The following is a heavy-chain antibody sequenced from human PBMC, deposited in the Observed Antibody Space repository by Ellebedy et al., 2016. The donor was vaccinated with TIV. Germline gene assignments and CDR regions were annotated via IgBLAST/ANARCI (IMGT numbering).Heavy chain of an antibody. J-gene: IGHJ5*02. V-gene: IGHV4-30-4*01. CDR1: GDSITSGDYY. CDR3: ARTGDRRAAVGRKRNWFNP. CDR2: IHNGGNT. D-gene: IGHD6-13*01. Sequence: MPSETLSLTCTVSGDSITSGDYYWSWIRQPPGKGLEWIGNIHNGGNTYYKPSLKSRLTMSLDTSSNQLSLKLISVTAADTAVHYCARTGDRRAAVGRKRNWFNPWGQGALVTVSS.